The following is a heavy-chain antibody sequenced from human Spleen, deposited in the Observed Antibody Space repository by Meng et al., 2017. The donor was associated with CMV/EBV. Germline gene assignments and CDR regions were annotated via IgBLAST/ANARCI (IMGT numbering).Heavy chain of an antibody. D-gene: IGHD1-14*01. Sequence: KVSCKASGYSFTGYYIHWVRQAPGQGLEYMGWINPNSGGTNYAQKFQGRVTMTRDTSISTAYMELSRLRSDDTAVYYCASRRNNDAFDIWGQGTMVTVSS. V-gene: IGHV1-2*02. CDR3: ASRRNNDAFDI. J-gene: IGHJ3*02. CDR2: INPNSGGT. CDR1: GYSFTGYY.